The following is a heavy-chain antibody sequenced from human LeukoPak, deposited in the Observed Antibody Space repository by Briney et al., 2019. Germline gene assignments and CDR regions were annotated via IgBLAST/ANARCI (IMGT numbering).Heavy chain of an antibody. CDR1: GGTFSSYA. D-gene: IGHD1-26*01. Sequence: GASVKVSCKASGGTFSSYAISWVRQAPGQGLEWMGGINPIFGSANYAQKFQGRVTITADESTSTVYMELTSLRSEDTAVYYCARWEWEQLRNWFDPWGQGTLVTVSS. J-gene: IGHJ5*02. CDR2: INPIFGSA. V-gene: IGHV1-69*13. CDR3: ARWEWEQLRNWFDP.